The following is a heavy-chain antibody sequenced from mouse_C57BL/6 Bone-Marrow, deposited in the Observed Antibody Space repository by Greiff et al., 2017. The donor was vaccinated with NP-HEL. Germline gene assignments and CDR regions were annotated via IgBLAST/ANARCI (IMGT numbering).Heavy chain of an antibody. CDR3: AREGWPFSIWYFDV. J-gene: IGHJ1*03. Sequence: EVKLQESGPGLVKPSQSLSLTCSVTGYSITSGYYWNWIRQFPGNKLEWMGYISYDGSNNYNPSLKNRISITRDTSKNQFFLKLNSVTTEDTATYDCAREGWPFSIWYFDVWGTGTTVTVSS. V-gene: IGHV3-6*01. D-gene: IGHD2-12*01. CDR2: ISYDGSN. CDR1: GYSITSGYY.